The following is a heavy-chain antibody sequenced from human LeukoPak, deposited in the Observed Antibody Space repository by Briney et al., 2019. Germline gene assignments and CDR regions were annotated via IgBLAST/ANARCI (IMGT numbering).Heavy chain of an antibody. J-gene: IGHJ4*02. Sequence: GGSLRLSCSASGFTFSSYAMYWVRQAPGKGLEYVSAISNDGDSTYYADSVKGRFTISRDNAQKSLYLQMNSLRAEDTAVYYCARVGYSSGWYFDYWGQGTLVTVSS. CDR1: GFTFSSYA. CDR2: ISNDGDST. D-gene: IGHD6-19*01. V-gene: IGHV3-64*04. CDR3: ARVGYSSGWYFDY.